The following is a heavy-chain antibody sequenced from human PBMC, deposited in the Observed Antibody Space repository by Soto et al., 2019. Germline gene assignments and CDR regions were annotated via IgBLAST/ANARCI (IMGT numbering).Heavy chain of an antibody. CDR3: AKDSTPLVYATYYFDY. J-gene: IGHJ4*02. CDR2: ISYDGSIK. V-gene: IGHV3-30*18. Sequence: GGSLRLSCAVSGFTFSSYGMHWVRQAPGKGLEWVAVISYDGSIKHFVDAVKGRFTISRDNSKDTLYLQMNSLRAEDTAVYYCAKDSTPLVYATYYFDYWGQGTLVTVSS. CDR1: GFTFSSYG. D-gene: IGHD2-8*01.